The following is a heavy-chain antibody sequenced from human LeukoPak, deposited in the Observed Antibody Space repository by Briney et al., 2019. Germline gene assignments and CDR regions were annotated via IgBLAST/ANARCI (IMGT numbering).Heavy chain of an antibody. CDR2: INHSGST. V-gene: IGHV4-34*01. CDR1: GGSFSGYY. D-gene: IGHD3-10*01. J-gene: IGHJ3*01. Sequence: SETLSLTCAVYGGSFSGYYWSWIRQPPGKGLQWIGEINHSGSTNYNPSLKSRVTISVDTSKNQFSLKLSSVTAADTAVYYCARGTPFYGSGSFWWGQGTMVTVSS. CDR3: ARGTPFYGSGSFW.